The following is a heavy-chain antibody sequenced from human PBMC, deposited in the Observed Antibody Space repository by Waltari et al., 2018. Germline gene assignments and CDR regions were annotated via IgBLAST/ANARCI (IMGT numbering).Heavy chain of an antibody. CDR3: AKDLEADCSGGSCLLSALDY. CDR1: GFTFSSYA. J-gene: IGHJ4*02. V-gene: IGHV3-23*03. Sequence: EVQLLESGGGLVQPGGSLRLSCAASGFTFSSYAMSWVRQAPGKGLEWVSVIYSGGSSTYYADSVKGRFTISRDNSKNTLYLQMNSLRAEDTAVYYCAKDLEADCSGGSCLLSALDYWGQGTLVTVSS. D-gene: IGHD2-15*01. CDR2: IYSGGSST.